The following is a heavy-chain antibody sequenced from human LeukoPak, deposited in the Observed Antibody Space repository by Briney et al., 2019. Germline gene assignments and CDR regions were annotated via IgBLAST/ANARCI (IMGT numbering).Heavy chain of an antibody. CDR3: ATDTYCSSTSCYKGPYYYMDV. V-gene: IGHV1-24*01. D-gene: IGHD2-2*02. CDR1: GYTLTELS. Sequence: ASVKVSCKVSGYTLTELSMHWVRQAPGKGLEWMGLVDPEDGETLYAQKFQGRVTITADTSTDTAYMELSSLRSEDTAVYYCATDTYCSSTSCYKGPYYYMDVWGKGTTVTVSS. J-gene: IGHJ6*03. CDR2: VDPEDGET.